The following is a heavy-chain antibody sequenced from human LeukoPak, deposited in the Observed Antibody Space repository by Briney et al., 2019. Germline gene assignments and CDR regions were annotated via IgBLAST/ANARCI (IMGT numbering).Heavy chain of an antibody. CDR3: ARGRHDITMIVVVMTSVSYYLDV. J-gene: IGHJ6*03. Sequence: PSETLSLTCAVYGGSFSGYHWTWIRQSPGKGLEWIGDINPSGSSYYNPSLKSRLTISVDTSKNQFSLKLRSVTAADTAVYYCARGRHDITMIVVVMTSVSYYLDVWGKGTTVTVS. CDR2: INPSGSS. V-gene: IGHV4-34*01. CDR1: GGSFSGYH. D-gene: IGHD3-22*01.